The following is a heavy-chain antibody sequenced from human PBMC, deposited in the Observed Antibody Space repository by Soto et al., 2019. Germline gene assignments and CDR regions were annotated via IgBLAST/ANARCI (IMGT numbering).Heavy chain of an antibody. D-gene: IGHD6-6*01. CDR2: ISTSIAAT. CDR3: AKDRTVAARNFDY. V-gene: IGHV3-23*01. J-gene: IGHJ4*02. Sequence: GGSLRLSCAASGFAFSNYAMHWVRQAPGKGLEWVSSISTSIAATYYADSVKGRFTTSRDDSKNTLYLQMNSLRADDSAVYYCAKDRTVAARNFDYWGQGTQVTVSS. CDR1: GFAFSNYA.